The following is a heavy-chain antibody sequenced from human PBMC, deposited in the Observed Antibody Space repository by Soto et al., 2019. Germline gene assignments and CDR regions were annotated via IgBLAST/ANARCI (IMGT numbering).Heavy chain of an antibody. Sequence: TGRSLRLSCAASGFTFSSYGMHWVRQAPGKGLEWVAVISYDGSNKYYADSVKGRFTISRDNSENTLYLQMNSLRAEDTAVYYCAKDYGRVFDYWGQGTLVTVSS. CDR3: AKDYGRVFDY. CDR2: ISYDGSNK. V-gene: IGHV3-30*18. D-gene: IGHD3-16*01. CDR1: GFTFSSYG. J-gene: IGHJ4*02.